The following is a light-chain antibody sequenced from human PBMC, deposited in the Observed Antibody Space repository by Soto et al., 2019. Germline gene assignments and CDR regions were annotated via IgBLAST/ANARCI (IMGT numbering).Light chain of an antibody. J-gene: IGKJ2*01. CDR3: HQYNGGPALYT. Sequence: EIVMTQSPATLSVSPGERATLSCRASQSISSNLAWYQQKPGQAPRLLIYGASARAIGIPGRFSGSGSGTEFALTISSLQSEEFAVYYCHQYNGGPALYTVGQGTKLEI. V-gene: IGKV3-15*01. CDR2: GAS. CDR1: QSISSN.